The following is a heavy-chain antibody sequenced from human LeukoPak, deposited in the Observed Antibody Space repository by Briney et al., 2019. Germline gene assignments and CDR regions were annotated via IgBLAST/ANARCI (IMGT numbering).Heavy chain of an antibody. CDR3: ARNAYYSADY. CDR2: IHHDGST. CDR1: GGSISNGYW. V-gene: IGHV4-4*02. Sequence: SGTLSLTCVVSGGSISNGYWWSWVRQPPGKGLEWIGEIHHDGSTNYNPSLKSRVTISVDKSKNQFSLKVTSVTATDTAVYLCARNAYYSADYWGQGTLVTVSS. J-gene: IGHJ4*02. D-gene: IGHD4/OR15-4a*01.